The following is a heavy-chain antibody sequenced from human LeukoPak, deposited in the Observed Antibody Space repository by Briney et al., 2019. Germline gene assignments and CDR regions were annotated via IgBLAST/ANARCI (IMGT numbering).Heavy chain of an antibody. J-gene: IGHJ4*02. CDR3: AREYYYDSSGFSFDY. CDR1: GGTFSSYA. D-gene: IGHD3-22*01. Sequence: ASVKVSCKASGGTFSSYAISWVRRAPGQGLEWMGRIIPILGIANYAQKFQGRVTITADKSTSTAYMELSSLRSEDTAVYYCAREYYYDSSGFSFDYWGQGTLVTVSS. V-gene: IGHV1-69*04. CDR2: IIPILGIA.